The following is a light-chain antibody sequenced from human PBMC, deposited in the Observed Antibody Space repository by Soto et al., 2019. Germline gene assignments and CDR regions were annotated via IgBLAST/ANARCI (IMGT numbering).Light chain of an antibody. CDR1: QSVSNNY. CDR2: GAS. J-gene: IGKJ1*01. V-gene: IGKV3-20*01. CDR3: QQYGSSGT. Sequence: EIVLTQSPGTLSLSPGERATLSCRASQSVSNNYLAWYQQKPGQAPRLRIYGASNRATGIPDRFSGSGSGTYFTLTISRLEPEDFAVYYCQQYGSSGTFGQGTKVEIK.